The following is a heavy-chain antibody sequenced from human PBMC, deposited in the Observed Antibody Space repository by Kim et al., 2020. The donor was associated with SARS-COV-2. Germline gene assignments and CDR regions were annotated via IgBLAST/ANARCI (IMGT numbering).Heavy chain of an antibody. CDR3: AKEGSNYYFDL. D-gene: IGHD4-4*01. CDR2: ISDSGGSA. CDR1: GFTFSSYS. J-gene: IGHJ4*02. Sequence: GGSLRLSCAASGFTFSSYSMTWVRQAPGKGLEWVSVISDSGGSAYNTDSVMGRFTISRDNSKNTLYLEMKRLRADDTAVYYCAKEGSNYYFDLWGQGTQV. V-gene: IGHV3-23*01.